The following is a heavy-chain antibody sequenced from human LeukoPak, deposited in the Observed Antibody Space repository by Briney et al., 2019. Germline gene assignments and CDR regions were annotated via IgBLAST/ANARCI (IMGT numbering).Heavy chain of an antibody. D-gene: IGHD3-22*01. CDR3: ARVSGYYDSSGLLRYYGMDV. CDR1: GITFGSYS. V-gene: IGHV3-21*01. CDR2: VSSSSTYI. Sequence: GGSLRLSCAASGITFGSYSMNWVRQAPGKGLEWVSSVSSSSTYIYYADSVKGRFTISRDNAKNSLYLQMNSLRAEDTAVYYCARVSGYYDSSGLLRYYGMDVWGQGTTVTVSS. J-gene: IGHJ6*02.